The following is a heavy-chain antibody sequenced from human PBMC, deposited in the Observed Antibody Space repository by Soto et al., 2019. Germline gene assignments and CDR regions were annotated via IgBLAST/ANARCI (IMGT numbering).Heavy chain of an antibody. CDR2: ISGSVGTT. D-gene: IGHD3-10*01. J-gene: IGHJ4*02. Sequence: EVQLLESGGGLVQPGGSLRLSCGGSGFTFNSYAMTWVRQAPGKGLEWVSAISGSVGTTYYANSVKGRFTVSRDQSKDTLYLQMNSVRAEDTAIYYCAKGRHYGSGTYSDSYLDYWGQGPLVTVSS. V-gene: IGHV3-23*01. CDR3: AKGRHYGSGTYSDSYLDY. CDR1: GFTFNSYA.